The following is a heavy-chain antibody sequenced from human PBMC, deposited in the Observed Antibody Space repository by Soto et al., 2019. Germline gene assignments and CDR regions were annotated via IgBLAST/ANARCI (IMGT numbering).Heavy chain of an antibody. V-gene: IGHV3-30*18. CDR2: ISNDGSDK. J-gene: IGHJ3*01. Sequence: QVQLVESGGGVVQPGTSLRLSCAASGFTFNNYGMHWVRQAPGTGLEWVAAISNDGSDKYYAASVKGRLTISRDNSKNTLYLQMDSLRAEDTAVYYCAKDQGIAASHGIDWGQGTMVTVSS. CDR3: AKDQGIAASHGID. CDR1: GFTFNNYG. D-gene: IGHD6-13*01.